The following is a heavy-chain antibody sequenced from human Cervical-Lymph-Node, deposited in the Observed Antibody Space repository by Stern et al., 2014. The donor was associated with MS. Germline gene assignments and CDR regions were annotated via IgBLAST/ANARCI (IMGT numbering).Heavy chain of an antibody. CDR1: GFTFTSYA. D-gene: IGHD5/OR15-5a*01. J-gene: IGHJ4*02. V-gene: IGHV3-30-3*01. CDR2: ISYDGNTK. CDR3: VRERSSRGFDY. Sequence: MQLVESGGGVVQPGRCLRVSCATAGFTFTSYAMNWVRQAPGKGLEWVAVISYDGNTKYYADSVKGRFTISRDNSKNTLYLQMSSLRAEDTAVYYCVRERSSRGFDYWGQGSLVTVSS.